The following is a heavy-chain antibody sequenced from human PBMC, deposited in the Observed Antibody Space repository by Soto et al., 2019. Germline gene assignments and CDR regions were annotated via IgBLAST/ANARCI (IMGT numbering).Heavy chain of an antibody. Sequence: GRSLRLSCAASAFTFSSNGMHWVRQAPDEGLEWVAAIWYEGSNKYYADSVKGRFTISRDNSKNTMYLQMNSVRAEDTAVYYCARWCNRQGSIFGVVTYHGMDVWGQGTTVTVSS. CDR3: ARWCNRQGSIFGVVTYHGMDV. J-gene: IGHJ6*02. CDR1: AFTFSSNG. CDR2: IWYEGSNK. D-gene: IGHD3-3*01. V-gene: IGHV3-33*01.